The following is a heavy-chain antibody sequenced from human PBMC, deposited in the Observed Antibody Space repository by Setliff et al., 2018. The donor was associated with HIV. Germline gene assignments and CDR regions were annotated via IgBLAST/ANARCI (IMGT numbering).Heavy chain of an antibody. CDR2: IYTSENT. CDR1: GGSISSYY. Sequence: SETLSLTCTVSGGSISSYYWSWIRQPPGKGLEWIGYIYTSENTNYNPSLKSRLTISVDTSKNQFSLKLSSVTAADTAVYYCARPHSTIYYYVAFDIWGQGTMVTVSS. D-gene: IGHD3-22*01. J-gene: IGHJ3*02. V-gene: IGHV4-4*08. CDR3: ARPHSTIYYYVAFDI.